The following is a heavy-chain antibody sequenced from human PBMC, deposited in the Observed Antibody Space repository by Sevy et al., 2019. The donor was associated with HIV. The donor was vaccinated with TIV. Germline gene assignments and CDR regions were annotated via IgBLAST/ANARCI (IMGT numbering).Heavy chain of an antibody. J-gene: IGHJ4*01. Sequence: GESLKISCQGSGYSFTSHWIAWVRQMPGKGLEWMGIIYPEDSDTRYSPSFQGQVTFSADKSIFTAYLQWSSLKASDTAIYYCATSRSGYFDGSGYYIYWGQGTQVTVSS. CDR1: GYSFTSHW. V-gene: IGHV5-51*01. D-gene: IGHD3-22*01. CDR3: ATSRSGYFDGSGYYIY. CDR2: IYPEDSDT.